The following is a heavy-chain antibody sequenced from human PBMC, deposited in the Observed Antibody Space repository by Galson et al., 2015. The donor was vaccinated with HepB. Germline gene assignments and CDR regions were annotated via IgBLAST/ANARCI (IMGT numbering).Heavy chain of an antibody. CDR1: GFTVSSNY. CDR2: IYSGGST. J-gene: IGHJ3*02. Sequence: SLRLSCAASGFTVSSNYMSWVRQAPGKGLEWVSVIYSGGSTYYADSVKGRFTISRDNSKNTLYLQMNSLRAEDTAVYYCARDIITMVRGHNDAFDIWGQGTMVTVSS. D-gene: IGHD3-10*01. V-gene: IGHV3-53*01. CDR3: ARDIITMVRGHNDAFDI.